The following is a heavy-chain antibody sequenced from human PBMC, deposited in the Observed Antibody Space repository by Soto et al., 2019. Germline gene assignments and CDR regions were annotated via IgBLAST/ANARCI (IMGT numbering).Heavy chain of an antibody. V-gene: IGHV1-18*01. D-gene: IGHD1-26*01. Sequence: ASVKVSCKASGYTFTSYGISWVRQAPGQGLEWMGWISAYNGNTNYAQKLQGRVTISVDTSKNQFSLKLSSVTAADTAVYYCAGRYLDYPKAFDIWGQGTMVNVSS. J-gene: IGHJ3*02. CDR1: GYTFTSYG. CDR3: AGRYLDYPKAFDI. CDR2: ISAYNGNT.